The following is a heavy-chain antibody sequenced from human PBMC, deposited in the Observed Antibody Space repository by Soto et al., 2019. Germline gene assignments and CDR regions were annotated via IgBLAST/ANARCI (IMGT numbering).Heavy chain of an antibody. V-gene: IGHV1-69*12. CDR2: IIPIFGTA. CDR1: GGTFSSYA. Sequence: QVQLVQSGAEVKKPGSSVKVSCKASGGTFSSYAISWVRQAPGQGLEWMGGIIPIFGTANYAQKFQGRVTITADEATTTADMELSSLRAEDTAVDYCARHVPAAGYYYGMDVWGQGTTVTVSS. D-gene: IGHD2-2*01. J-gene: IGHJ6*02. CDR3: ARHVPAAGYYYGMDV.